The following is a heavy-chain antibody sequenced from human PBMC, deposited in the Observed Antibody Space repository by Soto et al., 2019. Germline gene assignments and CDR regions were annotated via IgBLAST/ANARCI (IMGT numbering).Heavy chain of an antibody. CDR3: AKVVDYDSTGYYSHLDH. Sequence: EVQLLESGGGLVQPGGSLRLSCAASGFTFSSYALTWVRQAPGKGLEWVSVIGASGSSTFHADSVKGRFTISRDNSKNTLFLQMNSLRAEDTDVYYCAKVVDYDSTGYYSHLDHWGQGTLVTVSS. D-gene: IGHD3-22*01. CDR2: IGASGSST. CDR1: GFTFSSYA. V-gene: IGHV3-23*01. J-gene: IGHJ4*02.